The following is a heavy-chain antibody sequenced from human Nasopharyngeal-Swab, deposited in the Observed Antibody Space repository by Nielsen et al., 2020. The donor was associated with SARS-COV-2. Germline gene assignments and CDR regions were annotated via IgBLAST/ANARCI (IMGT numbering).Heavy chain of an antibody. CDR3: ARDSHYCSNGVCFNYYYMDV. Sequence: GESLKISCVASGFTFNRYAFHWVRQAPGKGLEWLAVVSFVGLNQHYADSVKGRFTLSRDNPSNTLYLQMNSLRAEDTAVYYCARDSHYCSNGVCFNYYYMDVWGKGTTVTVSS. D-gene: IGHD2-8*01. CDR1: GFTFNRYA. CDR2: VSFVGLNQ. V-gene: IGHV3-30*04. J-gene: IGHJ6*03.